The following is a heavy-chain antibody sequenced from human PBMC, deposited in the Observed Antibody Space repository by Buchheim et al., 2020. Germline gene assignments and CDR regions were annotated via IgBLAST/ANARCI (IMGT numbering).Heavy chain of an antibody. V-gene: IGHV1-2*02. CDR1: GYTFTGYY. CDR2: INPNSGGT. J-gene: IGHJ4*02. CDR3: ARDRIEARYYDSSGYYSYPDY. D-gene: IGHD3-22*01. Sequence: QVQLVQSGAEVKKPGASVKVSCKASGYTFTGYYMHWVRQAPGQGLEWMGWINPNSGGTNYAQKFKGRVTMTRDTSISTAYMELSRLRSDDTAVYYCARDRIEARYYDSSGYYSYPDYWGQGTL.